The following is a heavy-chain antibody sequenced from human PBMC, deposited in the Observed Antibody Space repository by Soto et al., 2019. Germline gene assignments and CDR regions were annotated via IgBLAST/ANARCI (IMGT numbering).Heavy chain of an antibody. Sequence: GGSLRLSCEVSGFTFSAYWMHWVRQVPGKGLIWVSRISDDGSTTTYADSVKGRFTISRDNAKSTLYLQMNSLRADDTGLYYCTRGPRVSSTGTGAHWGQGTLVTVS. CDR3: TRGPRVSSTGTGAH. J-gene: IGHJ4*02. D-gene: IGHD1-1*01. V-gene: IGHV3-74*01. CDR2: ISDDGSTT. CDR1: GFTFSAYW.